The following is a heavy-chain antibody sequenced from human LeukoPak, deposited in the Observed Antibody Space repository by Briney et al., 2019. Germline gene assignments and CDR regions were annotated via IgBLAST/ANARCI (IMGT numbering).Heavy chain of an antibody. CDR3: AGVNYGSGSWYYFDY. J-gene: IGHJ4*02. V-gene: IGHV4-59*01. Sequence: PSETLSLTCTVSGDSINNYYWSWIRQPPGKGLEWIGNIYYIGSANYNPSLKSRVTISVDASKSQFSLKLSSVTAADTAVYYCAGVNYGSGSWYYFDYWGQGTLVTVSS. CDR2: IYYIGSA. CDR1: GDSINNYY. D-gene: IGHD3-10*01.